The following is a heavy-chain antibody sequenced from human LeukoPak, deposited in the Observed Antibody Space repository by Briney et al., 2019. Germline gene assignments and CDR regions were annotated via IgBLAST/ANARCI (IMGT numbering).Heavy chain of an antibody. CDR2: IYPGDSDT. J-gene: IGHJ4*02. Sequence: KXSGYSFTNYWIGWVRQMPGKGREWMGIIYPGDSDTRYSPSFQGQVTISADKSISNAYLQWSSLKASDTAMYYCAXPXXTXXXXYWGQGXLXTVSS. D-gene: IGHD4-17*01. CDR1: GYSFTNYW. V-gene: IGHV5-51*01. CDR3: AXPXXTXXXXY.